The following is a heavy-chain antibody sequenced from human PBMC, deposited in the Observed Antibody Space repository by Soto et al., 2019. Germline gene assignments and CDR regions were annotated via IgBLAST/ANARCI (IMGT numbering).Heavy chain of an antibody. CDR1: GDSISSSYS. CDR3: AKSLDYDFWSGYWPAGFDP. CDR2: VSHSGIT. J-gene: IGHJ5*02. V-gene: IGHV4-59*12. Sequence: SETLSLTCTVFGDSISSSYSWSWIRQPPGRGLEWIGYVSHSGITRYNPSLQSRVSMSVDTSRNQFSLKLNSVTAADTAVYYCAKSLDYDFWSGYWPAGFDPWGQGTLVTVSS. D-gene: IGHD3-3*01.